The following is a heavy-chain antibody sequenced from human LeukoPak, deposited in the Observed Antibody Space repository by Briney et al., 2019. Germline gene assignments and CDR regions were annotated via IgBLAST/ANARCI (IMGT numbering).Heavy chain of an antibody. CDR2: ISYDGSNK. D-gene: IGHD4-11*01. CDR3: ASSYSNYEDWFDP. J-gene: IGHJ5*02. V-gene: IGHV3-30-3*01. CDR1: GFTFSSYG. Sequence: PGRSLRLSCAASGFTFSSYGMHWVRQAPGKGLEWVSVISYDGSNKYYADSVKGRFTISRDNSKNTLYLQMNSLRAEDTAVYYCASSYSNYEDWFDPWGQGTLVTVSS.